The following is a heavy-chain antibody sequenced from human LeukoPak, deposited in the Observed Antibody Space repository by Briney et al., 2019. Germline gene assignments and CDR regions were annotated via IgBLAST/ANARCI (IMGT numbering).Heavy chain of an antibody. Sequence: GGSLRLPCAASGFTFSPYSMNWVRQAPGKGLEWVSSISGSSLYIYYADSVKGRFTISRDNAKNSLYLQMNSLRAEDTAVYYCARDPPYYDNSGYYYDYWGQGTLVTVSS. J-gene: IGHJ4*02. CDR1: GFTFSPYS. D-gene: IGHD3-22*01. CDR2: ISGSSLYI. V-gene: IGHV3-21*01. CDR3: ARDPPYYDNSGYYYDY.